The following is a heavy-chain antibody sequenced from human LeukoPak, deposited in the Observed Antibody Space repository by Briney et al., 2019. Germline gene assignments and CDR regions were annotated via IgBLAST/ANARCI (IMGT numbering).Heavy chain of an antibody. CDR1: GGSISSYY. V-gene: IGHV4-59*01. Sequence: SETLSLTCTVSGGSISSYYWSWIRQPPGKGLEWIGHIYYSGSTNYNPSLKSRVTISVDTSKNQFSLKLSSVTAADTAVYYCARGGKGSDGFDYWGQGTLVTVSS. CDR2: IYYSGST. CDR3: ARGGKGSDGFDY. J-gene: IGHJ4*02. D-gene: IGHD3-10*01.